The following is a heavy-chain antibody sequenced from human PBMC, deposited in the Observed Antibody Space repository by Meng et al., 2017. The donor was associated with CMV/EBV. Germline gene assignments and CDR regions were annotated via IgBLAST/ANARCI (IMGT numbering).Heavy chain of an antibody. J-gene: IGHJ4*02. V-gene: IGHV4-30-4*08. D-gene: IGHD2/OR15-2a*01. CDR2: IYYRGST. CDR1: CGSIISGDYY. Sequence: HVQLLEAGPVPVKPSQTLSLTCTVSCGSIISGDYYWSWIRQPPGKGLEWIGYIYYRGSTYYNPSLKSRVTISVDTSKNQFSLKLSSVTAADTAVYYCARTGEYPTFDYWGQGTLVTVSS. CDR3: ARTGEYPTFDY.